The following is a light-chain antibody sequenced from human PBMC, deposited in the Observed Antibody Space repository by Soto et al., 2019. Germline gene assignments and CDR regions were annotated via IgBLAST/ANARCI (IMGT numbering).Light chain of an antibody. J-gene: IGLJ1*01. CDR1: SSNIGNNA. CDR2: YDD. Sequence: QSVLTQPPSVSEAPRQRVTISCSGSSSNIGNNAVNWYQQLPGKAPKLLIYYDDLLPSGVSDRFSGSKSGTSASLAISGLQSEDEADYYCAAWDDSQNGPNYVFGTGTKVTVL. CDR3: AAWDDSQNGPNYV. V-gene: IGLV1-36*01.